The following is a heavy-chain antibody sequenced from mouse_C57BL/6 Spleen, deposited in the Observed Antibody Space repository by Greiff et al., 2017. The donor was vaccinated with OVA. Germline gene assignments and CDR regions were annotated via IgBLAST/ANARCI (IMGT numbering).Heavy chain of an antibody. Sequence: QVQLKQSGPELVKPGASVKISCKASGYAFSSSWMNWVKQRPGKGLEWIGRIYPGDGDTNYNGKFKGKATLTADKSSSTAYMQLSSLTSEDSAVYFCAIGSSYYAMDYWGQGTSVTVSS. J-gene: IGHJ4*01. V-gene: IGHV1-82*01. CDR2: IYPGDGDT. CDR1: GYAFSSSW. D-gene: IGHD1-1*01. CDR3: AIGSSYYAMDY.